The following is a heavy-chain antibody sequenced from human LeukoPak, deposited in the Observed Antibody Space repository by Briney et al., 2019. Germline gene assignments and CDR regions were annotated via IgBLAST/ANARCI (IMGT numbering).Heavy chain of an antibody. CDR2: ISGDGGST. V-gene: IGHV3-43*02. Sequence: GGSLRLSCAASGFTFDDYAMHWVRHAPGKGLEWVSLISGDGGSTYYADSVKGRFTISRDNSKNSLYLQMNSLRTEDTALYYCAKDVGRYCSSTSCYAGGDYWGQGTLVTVSS. J-gene: IGHJ4*02. CDR3: AKDVGRYCSSTSCYAGGDY. D-gene: IGHD2-2*01. CDR1: GFTFDDYA.